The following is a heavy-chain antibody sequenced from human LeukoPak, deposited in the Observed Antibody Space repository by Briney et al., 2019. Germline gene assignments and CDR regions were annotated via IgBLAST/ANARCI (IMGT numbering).Heavy chain of an antibody. D-gene: IGHD3-10*01. Sequence: GRSLRLSCVASGFTLRDYAMHWVRQAPGKGLEWISGISFNSDNIDYADSVKGRFTISRDNAKNSLYLQMNSLRTEDTAWYFCAKAKGFAAMYYFDYRGQGALVTVSS. CDR3: AKAKGFAAMYYFDY. CDR1: GFTLRDYA. CDR2: ISFNSDNI. J-gene: IGHJ4*02. V-gene: IGHV3-9*01.